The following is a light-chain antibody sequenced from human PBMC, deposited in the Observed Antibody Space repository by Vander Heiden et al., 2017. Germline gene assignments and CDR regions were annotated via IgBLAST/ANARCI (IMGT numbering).Light chain of an antibody. CDR3: QVWDSSTVV. CDR2: RDS. Sequence: LSVSVALGQTARITCGGNNMGSKNVRWYQQKPGQAPVLVIYRDSNRPSGIPERFSGSNSGNTATLTISRAQAGDEADYYCQVWDSSTVVFGGGTKLTVL. J-gene: IGLJ2*01. CDR1: NMGSKN. V-gene: IGLV3-9*01.